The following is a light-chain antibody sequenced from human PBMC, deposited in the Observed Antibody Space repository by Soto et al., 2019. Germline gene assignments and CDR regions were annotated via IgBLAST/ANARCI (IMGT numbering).Light chain of an antibody. J-gene: IGKJ5*01. CDR1: QSISSY. V-gene: IGKV1-39*01. CDR2: AAS. CDR3: QKSYSTPIN. Sequence: DIQMTQSPSSLSASVGDIVTITCRASQSISSYLNWYQQKPGKAPKPLIYAASSLQSGVPSRFSGSGSGTDFTLTISSLQPEDFATYYCQKSYSTPINFGQGTRLEIK.